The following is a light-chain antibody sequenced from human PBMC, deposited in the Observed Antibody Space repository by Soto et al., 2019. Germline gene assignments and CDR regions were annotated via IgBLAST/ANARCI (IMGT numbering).Light chain of an antibody. CDR1: QSITGTY. J-gene: IGKJ1*01. CDR3: HQYASAPRT. Sequence: ENVLTQSPGTLSLSPGARATLSCRASQSITGTYLAWYQQKPGQAPRLLIYGASNRATGIPDRFSGSGSGTDFTLTISRLEPEDFAVYYCHQYASAPRTFGQGTKVDIK. CDR2: GAS. V-gene: IGKV3-20*01.